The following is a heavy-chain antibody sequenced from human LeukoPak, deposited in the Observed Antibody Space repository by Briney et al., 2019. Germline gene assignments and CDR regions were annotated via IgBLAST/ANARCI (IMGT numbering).Heavy chain of an antibody. CDR1: GYSISSGYY. V-gene: IGHV4-38-2*02. D-gene: IGHD2-8*02. Sequence: SETLSLTCTVSGYSISSGYYWGWIRQPPGKGLEWIGSIYHGGSTYYNPSLKSRVTISVDTSKNQFSLKLSSVTAADTAVYYCARSPVLVLLASSVRGPYYMDVWGKGTTVTVSS. CDR2: IYHGGST. J-gene: IGHJ6*03. CDR3: ARSPVLVLLASSVRGPYYMDV.